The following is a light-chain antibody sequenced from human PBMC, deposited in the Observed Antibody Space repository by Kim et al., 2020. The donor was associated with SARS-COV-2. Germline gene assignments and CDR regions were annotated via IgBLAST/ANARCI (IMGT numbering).Light chain of an antibody. CDR2: YDS. V-gene: IGLV3-21*04. Sequence: PGKTATMTCGGKNIGSKTVQWYQQKPGQAPVLVIYYDSDRPSGIPERFSGSNSGNTATLTISRVEAGDEADYYCQVWDSSSDHPGVFGGGTQLTVL. CDR3: QVWDSSSDHPGV. CDR1: NIGSKT. J-gene: IGLJ3*02.